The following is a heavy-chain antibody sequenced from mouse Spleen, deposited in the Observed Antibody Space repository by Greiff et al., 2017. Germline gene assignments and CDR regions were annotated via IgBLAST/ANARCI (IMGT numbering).Heavy chain of an antibody. CDR1: GFSLTSYG. Sequence: VKLMESGPGLVQPSQSLSITCTVSGFSLTSYGVHWVRQSPGKGLEWLGVIWSGGSTDYNAAFISRLSISKDNSKSQVFFKMNSLQANDTAIYYCASIYYDYDEGFAYWGQGTLVTVSA. V-gene: IGHV2-2*02. D-gene: IGHD2-4*01. CDR3: ASIYYDYDEGFAY. CDR2: IWSGGST. J-gene: IGHJ3*01.